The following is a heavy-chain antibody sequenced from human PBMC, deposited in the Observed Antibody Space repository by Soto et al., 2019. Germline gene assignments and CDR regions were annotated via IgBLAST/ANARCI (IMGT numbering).Heavy chain of an antibody. CDR1: GGSFSGYY. D-gene: IGHD3-22*01. V-gene: IGHV4-34*01. CDR2: INHSGST. CDR3: ARGVDDSSGYYTAEYFQH. Sequence: QVQLQQWGAGLLKPSETLSLTCAVYGGSFSGYYWSWIRQPPGKGLEWIGEINHSGSTNYNPSLKSRVTISVDTSKNQFSLKLSSVTAADTAVYYCARGVDDSSGYYTAEYFQHWGQGTLVTVSS. J-gene: IGHJ1*01.